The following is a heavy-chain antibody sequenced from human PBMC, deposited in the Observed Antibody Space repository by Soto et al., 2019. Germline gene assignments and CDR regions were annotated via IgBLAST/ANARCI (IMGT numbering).Heavy chain of an antibody. CDR3: ARTSAGGKYYYGMDV. CDR2: IYPGDSDT. CDR1: GYSFTSYW. D-gene: IGHD6-13*01. V-gene: IGHV5-51*01. J-gene: IGHJ6*02. Sequence: PGESLKISCKGSGYSFTSYWIGWVRHMPGKGLEWMGIIYPGDSDTRYSPSFQGQVTISADKSISTAYLQWSSLKASDTAMYYCARTSAGGKYYYGMDVWGQGTTVTVSS.